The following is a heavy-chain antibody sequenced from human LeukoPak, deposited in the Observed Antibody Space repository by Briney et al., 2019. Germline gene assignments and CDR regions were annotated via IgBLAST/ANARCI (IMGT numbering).Heavy chain of an antibody. J-gene: IGHJ5*02. V-gene: IGHV4-59*07. CDR3: ARAQGYSSGWYNWFDP. CDR1: GGSISSYY. D-gene: IGHD6-19*01. Sequence: SDTLSLTCTVSGGSISSYYGSWIRQPPGKGLEWIGYMYYSGSTNYNPYLKSRVTISVDQSKNQFSLKLSSVTAADTAVYYCARAQGYSSGWYNWFDPWGQGTMVTVSS. CDR2: MYYSGST.